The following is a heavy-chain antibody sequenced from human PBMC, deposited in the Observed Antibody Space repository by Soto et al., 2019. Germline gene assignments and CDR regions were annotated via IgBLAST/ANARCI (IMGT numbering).Heavy chain of an antibody. V-gene: IGHV1-18*01. Sequence: QVQVVQSGAEVKKPGASVKVSCKASGYIFRNYGICWGRPSPGQGLEWMAWISAYNDDTNYAQKLQGRVTMTTETSTGTAYIELNSIRTDDTAVYYCARVRNYGEFGDYWGQGTLVTVSS. D-gene: IGHD4-17*01. CDR2: ISAYNDDT. CDR3: ARVRNYGEFGDY. CDR1: GYIFRNYG. J-gene: IGHJ4*01.